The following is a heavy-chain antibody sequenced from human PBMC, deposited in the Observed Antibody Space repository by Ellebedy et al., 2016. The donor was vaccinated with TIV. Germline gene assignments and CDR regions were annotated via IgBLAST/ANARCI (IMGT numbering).Heavy chain of an antibody. CDR3: ASTPFSAGSGYHPHDY. J-gene: IGHJ4*02. CDR2: IYYSGST. Sequence: MPSETLSLTCTVSGGSISSYYWSWIRQPPGKGLEWIGYIYYSGSTNYNPSLKSRVTISVDTSKNQFSLNLNSVTAADTAVYFCASTPFSAGSGYHPHDYWGQGILVTVSS. CDR1: GGSISSYY. D-gene: IGHD5-12*01. V-gene: IGHV4-59*08.